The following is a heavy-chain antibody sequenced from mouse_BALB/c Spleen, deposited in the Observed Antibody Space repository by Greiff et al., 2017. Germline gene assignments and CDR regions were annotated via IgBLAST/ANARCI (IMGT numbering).Heavy chain of an antibody. J-gene: IGHJ4*01. CDR2: IYPYNGGT. V-gene: IGHV1S29*02. Sequence: VQLQQSGPELVKPGASVKISCKASGYTFTDYNMHWVKQSHGKSLEWIGYIYPYNGGTGYNQKFKSKATLTVDNSSSTAYMELRSLTSEDSAVYYCARGYYGSSYDAMDYWGQGTSVTVSS. CDR3: ARGYYGSSYDAMDY. CDR1: GYTFTDYN. D-gene: IGHD1-1*01.